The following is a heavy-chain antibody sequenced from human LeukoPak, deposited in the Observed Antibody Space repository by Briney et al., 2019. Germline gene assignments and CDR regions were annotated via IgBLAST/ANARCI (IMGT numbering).Heavy chain of an antibody. Sequence: PGRSMRLSCAASGFTFSIYGMHWVRQAPGKVLELAAVIWYDGSNKYYADSVKGRFTISRDNSKNTLYLQMNSLRAEDTAVYYCARDRSEALDYWGQGTLVTVSS. CDR1: GFTFSIYG. CDR3: ARDRSEALDY. J-gene: IGHJ4*02. V-gene: IGHV3-33*01. CDR2: IWYDGSNK.